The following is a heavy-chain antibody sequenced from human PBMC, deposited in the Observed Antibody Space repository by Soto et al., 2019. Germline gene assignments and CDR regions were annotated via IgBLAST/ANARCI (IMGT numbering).Heavy chain of an antibody. Sequence: QVQLVESGGGVVQPGRSLRLSCAASGFSFSSYAMHWVRQAPGKGLEWVAIISYEGSNKYYADSVKGRFTISRDNSKNTLKLQMNSLRTDDTAVYYCARPDGGSSKYYFDYWGQGTPVTVSS. CDR2: ISYEGSNK. CDR3: ARPDGGSSKYYFDY. D-gene: IGHD6-6*01. V-gene: IGHV3-30-3*01. CDR1: GFSFSSYA. J-gene: IGHJ4*02.